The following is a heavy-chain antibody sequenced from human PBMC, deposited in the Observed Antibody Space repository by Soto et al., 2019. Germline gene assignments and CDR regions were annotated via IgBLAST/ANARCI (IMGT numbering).Heavy chain of an antibody. V-gene: IGHV3-23*01. CDR1: GFTFSGFA. D-gene: IGHD4-17*01. CDR2: ISGSGGST. Sequence: EVQLLESGGGLVQPGGSLRLSCAASGFTFSGFAMSWVRQAPGKGLEWVSAISGSGGSTYYSDSVKGRFTISRDNSKNTLYLQVNSLRAEDTAVYYCAKDRTTVIAEYFQHWGQGTLVTVSS. J-gene: IGHJ1*01. CDR3: AKDRTTVIAEYFQH.